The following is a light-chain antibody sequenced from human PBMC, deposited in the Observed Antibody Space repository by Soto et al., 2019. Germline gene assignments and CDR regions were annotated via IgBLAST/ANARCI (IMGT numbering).Light chain of an antibody. V-gene: IGLV2-14*01. CDR1: SSDVGGYSY. CDR3: ASYTSSTTLV. Sequence: QSALTQPASVSGSPGQSIAISCIGTSSDVGGYSYVSWYQQHPGKAPKTMIYEVSNRPSGVSNRFSGSKSGNTASLTISGLQAEDEADYYCASYTSSTTLVFGTGTKLTVL. CDR2: EVS. J-gene: IGLJ1*01.